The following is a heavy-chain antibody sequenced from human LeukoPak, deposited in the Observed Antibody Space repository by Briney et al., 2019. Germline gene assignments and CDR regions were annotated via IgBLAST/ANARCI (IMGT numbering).Heavy chain of an antibody. V-gene: IGHV4-59*01. CDR2: IYYSGST. CDR1: GVTFSLSD. D-gene: IGHD5-18*01. Sequence: GSLRLSCVASGVTFSLSDMSWVRQTPGKGLEWIGYIYYSGSTNYNPSLKSRVTISVDTSKNQFSLKLSSVTAADTAVYYCARGSGYSYGLTDYWGQGTLVTVSS. J-gene: IGHJ4*02. CDR3: ARGSGYSYGLTDY.